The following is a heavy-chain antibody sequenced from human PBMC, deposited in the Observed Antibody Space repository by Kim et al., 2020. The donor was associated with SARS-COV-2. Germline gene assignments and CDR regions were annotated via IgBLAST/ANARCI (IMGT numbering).Heavy chain of an antibody. CDR1: GGSISSSNW. V-gene: IGHV4-4*02. CDR3: AGALAAAGTGYYYYYGMDV. J-gene: IGHJ6*02. CDR2: IYHSGST. D-gene: IGHD6-13*01. Sequence: SETLSLTCAVSGGSISSSNWWSWVRQPPGKGLEWIGEIYHSGSTNYNPSLKSRVTISVDKSKNHFSLQLSSVTAADTAVYYCAGALAAAGTGYYYYYGMDVWGQGTTVTVSS.